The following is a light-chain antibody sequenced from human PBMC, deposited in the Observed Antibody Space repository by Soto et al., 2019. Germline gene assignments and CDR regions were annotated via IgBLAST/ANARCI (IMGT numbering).Light chain of an antibody. CDR1: QTISSW. J-gene: IGKJ1*01. V-gene: IGKV1-5*01. CDR3: QQYNSYSWT. CDR2: DAS. Sequence: DIQMTQSPSTLSGSVGDRVTITCRASQTISSWLAWYQQKPGKAPKLLIYDASTLESGVPSRFSGSRSGTEFTLTISSLQPDDFATYYCQQYNSYSWTFGQGTKVDIK.